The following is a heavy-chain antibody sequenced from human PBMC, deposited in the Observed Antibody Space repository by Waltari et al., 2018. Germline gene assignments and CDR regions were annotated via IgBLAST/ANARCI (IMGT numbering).Heavy chain of an antibody. D-gene: IGHD3-16*02. Sequence: QVQLVESGGGVVQPGRSLRLSCAASGFTFSSYAMHWVRQAPGKGLGAVAVISYHGSNKYSADSVKGRFTISRDNSKNTLYLQMNSLRAEDTAVYYCARDGESNDYIWGSYRYPIDYWGQGTLVTVSS. J-gene: IGHJ4*02. CDR1: GFTFSSYA. CDR2: ISYHGSNK. V-gene: IGHV3-30-3*01. CDR3: ARDGESNDYIWGSYRYPIDY.